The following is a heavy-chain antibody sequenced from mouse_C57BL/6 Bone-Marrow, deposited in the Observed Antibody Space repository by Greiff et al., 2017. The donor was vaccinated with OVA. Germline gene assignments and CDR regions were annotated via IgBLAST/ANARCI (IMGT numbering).Heavy chain of an antibody. CDR3: ARDSPITTVVARAY. CDR2: ISDGGSYT. CDR1: GFTFSSYA. D-gene: IGHD1-1*01. Sequence: DVHLVESGGGLVKPGGSLKLSCAASGFTFSSYAMSWVRQTPEKRLEWVATISDGGSYTYYPDNVKGRFTISRDNAKNNLYLQMSHLKSEDTALYYCARDSPITTVVARAYWGQGTLVTVSA. J-gene: IGHJ3*01. V-gene: IGHV5-4*01.